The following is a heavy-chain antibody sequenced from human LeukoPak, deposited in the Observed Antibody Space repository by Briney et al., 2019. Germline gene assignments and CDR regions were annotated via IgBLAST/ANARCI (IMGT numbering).Heavy chain of an antibody. J-gene: IGHJ3*02. D-gene: IGHD3-22*01. V-gene: IGHV1-24*01. CDR2: FDPEDGET. Sequence: GASVKVSCKVSGYTLTELSMHWVRQAPGKGLEWMGGFDPEDGETIYAQKFQGRVTMTEDTSTDTAYMELSSLRSEDTAVYYCATGPWYYDSSGYGPDAFDIWGQGTMVTVSS. CDR1: GYTLTELS. CDR3: ATGPWYYDSSGYGPDAFDI.